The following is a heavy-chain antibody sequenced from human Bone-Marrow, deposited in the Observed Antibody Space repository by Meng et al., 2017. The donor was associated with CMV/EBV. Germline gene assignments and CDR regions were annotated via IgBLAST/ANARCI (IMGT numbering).Heavy chain of an antibody. D-gene: IGHD5-24*01. CDR2: INHSGST. V-gene: IGHV4-34*01. CDR3: ARGPEMATTTAHDY. Sequence: ESLKISCAASGITFSRYEMNWVRQPPGKGLEWIGEINHSGSTNYNPSLKSRVTISVDTSKNQFSLKLSSVTAADTAVYYCARGPEMATTTAHDYWGQGTLVTVSS. J-gene: IGHJ4*02. CDR1: GITFSRYE.